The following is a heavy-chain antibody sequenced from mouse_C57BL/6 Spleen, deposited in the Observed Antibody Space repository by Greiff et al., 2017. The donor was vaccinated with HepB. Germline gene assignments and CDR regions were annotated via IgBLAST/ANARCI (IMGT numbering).Heavy chain of an antibody. V-gene: IGHV1-63*01. CDR3: ARGRGYAMDY. CDR1: GYTFTNYW. CDR2: IYPGGGYT. J-gene: IGHJ4*01. Sequence: QVQLQQSGAELVRPGTSVKMSCKASGYTFTNYWIGWAKQRPGHGLEWIGDIYPGGGYTNYNEKFKGKATLTADKSSSTAYMQISSLTSEDSAIYYCARGRGYAMDYWGQGTSVTVSS.